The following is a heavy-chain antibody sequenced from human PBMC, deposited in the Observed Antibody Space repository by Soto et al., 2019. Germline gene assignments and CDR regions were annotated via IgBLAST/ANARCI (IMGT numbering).Heavy chain of an antibody. CDR3: ARAIAGGYGYTTLDY. Sequence: GASAKVSCKACGYTFTSYTINWVRQAPGLGLEWVGRINPIVSMSNYAQKFQGRVSMTTDTSTSTAYMDLRSLRSDDTAVYYCARAIAGGYGYTTLDYWGQGTLVTVSS. CDR1: GYTFTSYT. J-gene: IGHJ4*02. CDR2: INPIVSMS. D-gene: IGHD3-16*01. V-gene: IGHV1-69*02.